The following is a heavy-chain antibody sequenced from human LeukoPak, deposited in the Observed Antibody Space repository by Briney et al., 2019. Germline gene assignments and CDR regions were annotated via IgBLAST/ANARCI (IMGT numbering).Heavy chain of an antibody. CDR1: GFTFNNYW. J-gene: IGHJ4*02. V-gene: IGHV3-74*01. CDR2: LNADGSTT. D-gene: IGHD6-19*01. Sequence: PGGSLRLSCAASGFTFNNYWMHWVRQAPGKGLVWVSGLNADGSTTPYADSVKGRFTISRDNAKNTLYLQMDSLRAEDTAVYYCASDGLAVSGAKSFDHWGQGTLVTVSS. CDR3: ASDGLAVSGAKSFDH.